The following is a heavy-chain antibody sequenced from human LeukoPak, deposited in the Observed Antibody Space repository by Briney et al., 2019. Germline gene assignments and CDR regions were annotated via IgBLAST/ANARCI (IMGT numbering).Heavy chain of an antibody. Sequence: PGGSLRLSCAASGFTFSSYSMNWVRQAPGKGLEWVSSISSSSSYIYYADSVKGRFTISRDNAKNSLYLQMNSLRAEDTAVYYCAKLAGLGTSTDYWGQGTLVTVSS. CDR2: ISSSSSYI. CDR3: AKLAGLGTSTDY. V-gene: IGHV3-21*01. CDR1: GFTFSSYS. D-gene: IGHD3-16*01. J-gene: IGHJ4*02.